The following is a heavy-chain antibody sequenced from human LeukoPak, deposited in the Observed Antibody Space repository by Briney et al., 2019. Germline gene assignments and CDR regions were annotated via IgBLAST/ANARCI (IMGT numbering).Heavy chain of an antibody. D-gene: IGHD2-21*02. CDR3: ARSLAYCGGDCFYFDY. V-gene: IGHV4-4*09. CDR2: IYTSGST. Sequence: SETLSLTCTVSGGSISSYYWSWIRQPPGKGLEWIGYIYTSGSTNYNPSLKSRVTISVDTSKNQFSLKLSSVTAADTAVYYCARSLAYCGGDCFYFDYWGQGTLVTVSS. J-gene: IGHJ4*02. CDR1: GGSISSYY.